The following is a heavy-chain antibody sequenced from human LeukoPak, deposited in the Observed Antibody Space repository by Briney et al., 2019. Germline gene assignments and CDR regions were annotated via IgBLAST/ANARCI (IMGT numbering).Heavy chain of an antibody. J-gene: IGHJ4*02. V-gene: IGHV3-13*01. CDR2: IGTAGDT. CDR3: TRAVGATNLGFDY. D-gene: IGHD1-26*01. Sequence: GGSLRLSCAASGFTFSSYDMHWVRQATGKGLEWVSAIGTAGDTYYADSVKGRSTISRENAKTSLFLQVNSLRVGDTAVYYCTRAVGATNLGFDYWGQGTLVTVSS. CDR1: GFTFSSYD.